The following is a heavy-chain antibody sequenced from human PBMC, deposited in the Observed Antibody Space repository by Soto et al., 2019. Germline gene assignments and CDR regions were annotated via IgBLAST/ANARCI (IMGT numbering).Heavy chain of an antibody. CDR2: ISAYNGNT. V-gene: IGHV1-18*01. CDR3: ARGGNSDTAMAPDY. D-gene: IGHD5-18*01. J-gene: IGHJ4*02. CDR1: GYTFTSCG. Sequence: ASVKVSCNASGYTFTSCGISWVRQAPGRGLEWMGWISAYNGNTNYAQKLQGRVTMTTDTSTSTAYMELRSLRSDDTAVYFCARGGNSDTAMAPDYWGQGTLVTVSS.